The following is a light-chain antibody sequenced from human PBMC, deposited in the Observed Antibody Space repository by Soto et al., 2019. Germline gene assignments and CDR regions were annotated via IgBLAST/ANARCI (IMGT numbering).Light chain of an antibody. CDR2: AAS. CDR3: QHYGNSPLYT. CDR1: QSVRSNY. J-gene: IGKJ5*01. Sequence: EIVLTQSPGTLSLSPGEGAALSCRASQSVRSNYLAWYQHKPGQAPRLLIYAASTRATGTPDRYSGSGSGTDFTLTISRLEPEDFAVYYCQHYGNSPLYTFGQGTRLEIK. V-gene: IGKV3-20*01.